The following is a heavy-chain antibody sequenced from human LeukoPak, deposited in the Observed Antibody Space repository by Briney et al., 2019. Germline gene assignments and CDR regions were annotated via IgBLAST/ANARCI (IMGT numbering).Heavy chain of an antibody. CDR1: GFTFSSYA. J-gene: IGHJ3*01. Sequence: PGGSLRLSCAASGFTFSSYAMSWVRQAPGKGLEWVSAISGSGGSTYYADSVKGRFTISRDNSKNTLYLQMYSLRAEDTAVYYCATNLPAVIAVAPTGDAFDFWGQGTMVTVSS. V-gene: IGHV3-23*01. CDR2: ISGSGGST. D-gene: IGHD6-19*01. CDR3: ATNLPAVIAVAPTGDAFDF.